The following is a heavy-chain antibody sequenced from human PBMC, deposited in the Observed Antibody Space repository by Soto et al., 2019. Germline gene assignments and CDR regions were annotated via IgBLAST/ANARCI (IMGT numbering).Heavy chain of an antibody. Sequence: ASVKVSCKASGYTFTGYYMHWVRQAPGQGLEWMGWINPSSGGTNYAQKFQDRVPMTRDTSISTAYMKLSRLRSDDTAVYYCASDSSCCYSDYYGMDVWGQGTTVTVFS. J-gene: IGHJ6*01. CDR3: ASDSSCCYSDYYGMDV. CDR2: INPSSGGT. D-gene: IGHD6-19*01. CDR1: GYTFTGYY. V-gene: IGHV1-2*02.